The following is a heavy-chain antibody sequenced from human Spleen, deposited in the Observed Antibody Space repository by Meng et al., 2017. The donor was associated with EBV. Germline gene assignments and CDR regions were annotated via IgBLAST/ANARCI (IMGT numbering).Heavy chain of an antibody. CDR3: AIRPGIAAAQDP. D-gene: IGHD6-13*01. CDR2: INHSGST. J-gene: IGHJ5*02. CDR1: GGSFSGYY. Sequence: QVQLQQWGAGLLKPSETLSLTCAVYGGSFSGYYWSWICQPQGKGLEWIGEINHSGSTNYNPSLTSRVTISVDTSKNQFSLKLSSVTAADTAVYYCAIRPGIAAAQDPWGQGTLVTVSS. V-gene: IGHV4-34*01.